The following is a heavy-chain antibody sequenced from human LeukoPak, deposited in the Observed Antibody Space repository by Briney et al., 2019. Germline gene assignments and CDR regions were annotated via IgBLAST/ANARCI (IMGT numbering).Heavy chain of an antibody. CDR2: ISYDGSNK. V-gene: IGHV3-30-3*01. J-gene: IGHJ3*02. D-gene: IGHD6-13*01. CDR1: GFTFSSYA. CDR3: AGDRQLGDAFDI. Sequence: GGSLRLSCAASGFTFSSYAMHWVRQAPGKGLEWVAVISYDGSNKYYADSVKGRFTISRDNSKNTLYLQMNSLRAEDTAVYYCAGDRQLGDAFDIWGQGTMVTVSS.